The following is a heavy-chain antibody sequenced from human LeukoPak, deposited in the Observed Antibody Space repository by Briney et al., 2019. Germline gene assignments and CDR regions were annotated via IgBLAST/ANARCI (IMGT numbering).Heavy chain of an antibody. J-gene: IGHJ4*02. V-gene: IGHV4-34*01. D-gene: IGHD2-8*01. CDR3: ARGRIVLMVYAAYFDY. CDR1: GGSFSGYY. CDR2: INHSGST. Sequence: SETLSLTCAVYGGSFSGYYWSWIRQPPGKGLEWIGEINHSGSTNYNPSLKSRVTISVDTSKNQFSLKLSSVTAADMAVYYCARGRIVLMVYAAYFDYWGQGTLVTVSS.